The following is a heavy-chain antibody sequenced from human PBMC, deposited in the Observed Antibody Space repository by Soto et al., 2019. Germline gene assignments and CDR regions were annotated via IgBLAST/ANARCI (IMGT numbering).Heavy chain of an antibody. Sequence: PSETLSLTCAVYAESFGGYSWSWVRQPPGKGLEWIGEIDHTGSTNYNPSLKSRVSISVDASKNQFSLKLRPVTAADTAVYYCARSPTHFNYVWGSSAYWGRGTLVTVSS. CDR1: AESFGGYS. D-gene: IGHD3-16*01. V-gene: IGHV4-34*01. J-gene: IGHJ4*02. CDR3: ARSPTHFNYVWGSSAY. CDR2: IDHTGST.